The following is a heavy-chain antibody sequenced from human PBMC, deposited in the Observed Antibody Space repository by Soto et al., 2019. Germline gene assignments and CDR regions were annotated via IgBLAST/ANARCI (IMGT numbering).Heavy chain of an antibody. CDR1: GFAFTNYG. J-gene: IGHJ4*02. CDR3: ATDVAMPRALVLRY. V-gene: IGHV3-30*03. Sequence: PGGSLRLSCAASGFAFTNYGMHWVRQAPGKGLEWVAFVSNDGSRKYYADSVKGRFTISRDNSENRIYLQMTSLRREDTAVFYCATDVAMPRALVLRYWGQGALVTVSS. D-gene: IGHD2-2*01. CDR2: VSNDGSRK.